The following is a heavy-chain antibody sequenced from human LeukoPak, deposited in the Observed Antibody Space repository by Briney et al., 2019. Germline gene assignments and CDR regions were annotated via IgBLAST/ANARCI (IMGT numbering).Heavy chain of an antibody. CDR1: GFSLSTSGMC. Sequence: SGPALVKPTQTLTLTCTFSGFSLSTSGMCVSWIRQPPGKALEWLARIDWDDDKYYSTSLKTSLTISKDTSKNQVVLTMTNRDPVDTATYYCARTYCGGDCYSDYWGQGTLVTVSS. J-gene: IGHJ4*02. CDR3: ARTYCGGDCYSDY. D-gene: IGHD2-21*02. CDR2: IDWDDDK. V-gene: IGHV2-70*11.